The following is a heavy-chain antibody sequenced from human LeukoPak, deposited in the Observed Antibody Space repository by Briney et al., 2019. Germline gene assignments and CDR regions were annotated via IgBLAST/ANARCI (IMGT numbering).Heavy chain of an antibody. J-gene: IGHJ3*02. D-gene: IGHD2-15*01. V-gene: IGHV4-59*12. CDR1: GGSISSYY. Sequence: SETLSLTCTVSGGSISSYYWSWIRQPPGKGLEWIGYIYHSGSTKYNPSLKSRVTISVDTSKNQFSLQLNSVTPEDTAVYYCARDTIVVVDAFDIWGQGTMVTVSS. CDR3: ARDTIVVVDAFDI. CDR2: IYHSGST.